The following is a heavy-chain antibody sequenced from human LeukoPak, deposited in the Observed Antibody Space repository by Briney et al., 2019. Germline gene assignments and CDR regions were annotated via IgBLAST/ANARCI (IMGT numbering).Heavy chain of an antibody. J-gene: IGHJ4*02. CDR2: ISWNSGSI. Sequence: GRSLRLSCAASGFTFDDYAMHWVRQAPGKGLEWVSGISWNSGSIGYADSVKGRFTISRDNAKNSLYLQMNSLRAEDTAVYYCARGRGSGVFDYWGQGTLVTVSS. D-gene: IGHD3-10*01. V-gene: IGHV3-9*01. CDR3: ARGRGSGVFDY. CDR1: GFTFDDYA.